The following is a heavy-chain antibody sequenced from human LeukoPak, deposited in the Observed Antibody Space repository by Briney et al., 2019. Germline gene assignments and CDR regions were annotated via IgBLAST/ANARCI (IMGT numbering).Heavy chain of an antibody. CDR2: IGYRGGSI. Sequence: GGSLRLSCAASGITFSNYAMSWVRQAPGKGPEWVSIIGYRGGSIYYAYSVKGRFTISRDNSKNTLSLQMNGLRPEDTAVYYCAKSWGSTRPYYNYMDVWGKGTTVTVSS. D-gene: IGHD1-26*01. V-gene: IGHV3-23*01. J-gene: IGHJ6*03. CDR3: AKSWGSTRPYYNYMDV. CDR1: GITFSNYA.